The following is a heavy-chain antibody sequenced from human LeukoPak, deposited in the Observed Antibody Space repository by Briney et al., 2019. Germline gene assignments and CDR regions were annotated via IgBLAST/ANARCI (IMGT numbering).Heavy chain of an antibody. D-gene: IGHD3-22*01. CDR2: ISYTGIT. V-gene: IGHV4-39*07. J-gene: IGHJ4*02. CDR1: GGSISSSTYY. CDR3: AREAEDSSGYYSY. Sequence: SETLSLTCTVSGGSISSSTYYWGWIRQPPGKGLAWIGSISYTGITYYNPSLKSRVTISVDTSKNQFSLKLSSVTAADTAVYFCAREAEDSSGYYSYWGQGTLVTVSS.